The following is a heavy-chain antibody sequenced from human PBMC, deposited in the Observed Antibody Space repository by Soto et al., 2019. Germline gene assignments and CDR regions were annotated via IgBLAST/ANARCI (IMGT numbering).Heavy chain of an antibody. V-gene: IGHV1-69*02. J-gene: IGHJ4*02. CDR3: AVPVRGVTNFDY. Sequence: APGQGLEWMGRIIPILGIANYAQKFQGRVTITADKSTSTAYMELSSLRSEDTAVYYCAVPVRGVTNFDYWGQGTLVTVSS. D-gene: IGHD3-10*01. CDR2: IIPILGIA.